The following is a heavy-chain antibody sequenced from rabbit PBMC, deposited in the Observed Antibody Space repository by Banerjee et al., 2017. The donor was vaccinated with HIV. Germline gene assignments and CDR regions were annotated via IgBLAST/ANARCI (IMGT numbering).Heavy chain of an antibody. CDR1: GFSFSSSYW. CDR2: IYAGSSDNS. V-gene: IGHV1S45*01. Sequence: QEQLEESGGDLVKPEGSLTLTCTASGFSFSSSYWICWVRQAPGKGLEWIACIYAGSSDNSYYAIWAKVRFTMSKTSSTTVTLQMTSLTAADTATYFCARQTTSSSGYAFEPWGQGTLVTVS. D-gene: IGHD1-1*01. J-gene: IGHJ2*01. CDR3: ARQTTSSSGYAFEP.